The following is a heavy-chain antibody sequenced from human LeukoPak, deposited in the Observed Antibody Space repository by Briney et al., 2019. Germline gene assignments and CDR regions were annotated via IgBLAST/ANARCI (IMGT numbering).Heavy chain of an antibody. CDR2: ISGSGGST. J-gene: IGHJ4*02. Sequence: GGSLRLSCAASGFTFDDYAMHWVRQAPGKGLEWVSAISGSGGSTYYADSVKGRFTISRDNSKNTLYLQMNSLRAEDTAVYYRAIASGYYDFWSGDYWGQGTPVTVSS. CDR3: AIASGYYDFWSGDY. CDR1: GFTFDDYA. D-gene: IGHD3-3*01. V-gene: IGHV3-23*01.